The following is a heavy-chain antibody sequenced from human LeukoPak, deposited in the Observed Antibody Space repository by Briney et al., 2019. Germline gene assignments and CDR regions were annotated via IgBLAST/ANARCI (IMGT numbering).Heavy chain of an antibody. CDR1: GYTFTSYS. V-gene: IGHV1-46*01. J-gene: IGHJ6*03. D-gene: IGHD3-3*01. Sequence: ASVKVSCKASGYTFTSYSLNWVRQAPGQGLEWMGTINPSGGTTNYAQKFQGRITMTRDTSTSTVYMELSSLRSEDTAVYYCATRPGESLEWSNYYYYYYMDVWGKGTTVTVSS. CDR3: ATRPGESLEWSNYYYYYYMDV. CDR2: INPSGGTT.